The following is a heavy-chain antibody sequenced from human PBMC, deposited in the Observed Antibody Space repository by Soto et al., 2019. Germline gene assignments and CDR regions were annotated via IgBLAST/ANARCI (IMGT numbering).Heavy chain of an antibody. CDR2: IQGGGSI. CDR3: ARGEGSGSNALGY. J-gene: IGHJ4*02. CDR1: GFTVSNNY. D-gene: IGHD3-10*01. Sequence: EVLLEKSGGGLVQPGGSLRLSCAASGFTVSNNYMAWVRQAPGKGLEWVSVIQGGGSISYADSVRDRFTISRDSSKNTVLLQMNSLRPEDTAVYFCARGEGSGSNALGYWGQGTLVTVSS. V-gene: IGHV3-66*01.